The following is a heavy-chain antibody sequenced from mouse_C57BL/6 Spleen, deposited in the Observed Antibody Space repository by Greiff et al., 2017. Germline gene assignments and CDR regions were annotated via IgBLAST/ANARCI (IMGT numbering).Heavy chain of an antibody. J-gene: IGHJ2*01. CDR2: ISYDGSN. D-gene: IGHD2-2*01. CDR3: ARGYDVEGYYFNY. V-gene: IGHV3-6*01. Sequence: VQLVESGPGLVKPSQSLSLTCSVTGYSITSGYYWNWIRQFPGNKLEWMGYISYDGSNNYNPSLKNRISITRDTSKNQFFLKLNSVTTEDTATYYCARGYDVEGYYFNYWGQGTTLTVSS. CDR1: GYSITSGYY.